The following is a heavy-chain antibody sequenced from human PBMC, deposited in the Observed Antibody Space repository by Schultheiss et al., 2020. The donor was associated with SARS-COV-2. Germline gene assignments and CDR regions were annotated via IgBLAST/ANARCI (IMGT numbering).Heavy chain of an antibody. V-gene: IGHV4-30-4*01. Sequence: TLSLTCTVSGGSISSGDYYWSWIRQHPGKGLEWIGYIYYSGSTNYNPSLKSRVTISVDSSKNQFSLKLSSVTAADTAVYYCATLPTASYYYYGMDVWGQGTTVTVSS. CDR3: ATLPTASYYYYGMDV. J-gene: IGHJ6*02. CDR2: IYYSGST. CDR1: GGSISSGDYY.